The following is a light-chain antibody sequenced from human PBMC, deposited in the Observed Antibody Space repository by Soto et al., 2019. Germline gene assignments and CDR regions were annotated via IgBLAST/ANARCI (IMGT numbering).Light chain of an antibody. CDR3: SSYTGSSTLV. CDR2: EVS. CDR1: SSDFGDYDY. J-gene: IGLJ1*01. V-gene: IGLV2-14*01. Sequence: QSVLTQPASVSGSPGQSITISCTGTSSDFGDYDYVSWYLQHPGKVPKHMIYEVSNRPSGVSNRFSGSKSGNTASLTISGLQAEDEADYYCSSYTGSSTLVFGTGTKLTVL.